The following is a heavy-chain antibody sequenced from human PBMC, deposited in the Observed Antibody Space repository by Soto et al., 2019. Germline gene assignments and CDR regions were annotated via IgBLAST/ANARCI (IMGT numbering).Heavy chain of an antibody. CDR3: ARGLHSLFDY. Sequence: GGSLRLSCAASGFTFSSYGMHWVRQAPGKGLEWVAVIWYDGNNKYYADSVKGRFTISRDNSNNTLYVQMASLRAEDTAVYYCARGLHSLFDYWGQGTLVTVSS. D-gene: IGHD2-21*01. J-gene: IGHJ4*02. CDR1: GFTFSSYG. CDR2: IWYDGNNK. V-gene: IGHV3-33*01.